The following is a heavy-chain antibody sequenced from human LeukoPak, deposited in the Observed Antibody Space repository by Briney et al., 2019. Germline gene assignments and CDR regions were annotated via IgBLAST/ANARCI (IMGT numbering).Heavy chain of an antibody. CDR3: ARDGYGDYVLFFDY. J-gene: IGHJ4*02. V-gene: IGHV3-53*01. CDR2: IYSGGST. CDR1: GFTVSSNY. D-gene: IGHD4-17*01. Sequence: GGSLRLSCAASGFTVSSNYMSWVRQAPGKGLEWVSVIYSGGSTYYADSVKGRFTISRDNSKNTLYLQMNSLRAEDTAVYYCARDGYGDYVLFFDYWGQGTLVTVSS.